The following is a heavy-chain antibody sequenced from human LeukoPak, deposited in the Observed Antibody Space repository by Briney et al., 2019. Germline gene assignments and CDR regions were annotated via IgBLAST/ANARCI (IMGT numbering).Heavy chain of an antibody. CDR3: ARAPSLYYFDS. V-gene: IGHV4-59*01. CDR2: IFSSGST. D-gene: IGHD2/OR15-2a*01. Sequence: PSETLSLTCTVSGGSISSYYWSWIRQPPGKGLEWIGYIFSSGSTSYNPSLKSRVTISLDTSKNQFSLKVTSVTAADTAVYYCARAPSLYYFDSWGQGTLVTVSS. CDR1: GGSISSYY. J-gene: IGHJ4*02.